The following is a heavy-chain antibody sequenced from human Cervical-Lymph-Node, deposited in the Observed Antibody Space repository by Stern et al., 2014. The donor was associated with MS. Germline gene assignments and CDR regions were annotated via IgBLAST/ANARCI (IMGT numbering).Heavy chain of an antibody. V-gene: IGHV4-4*02. CDR2: IYHIGST. D-gene: IGHD3-22*01. J-gene: IGHJ4*02. CDR3: ATVSGYYYPYYFDY. Sequence: QVQLQESGPGLVKPSGTLSLTCAVSGGSISSSNWWSWVRQPPGKGLEWIGEIYHIGSTNYSPSLKSRVTISVDKSKTQFSLKLSSVTAADTAVYYCATVSGYYYPYYFDYWGQGTLVTVSS. CDR1: GGSISSSNW.